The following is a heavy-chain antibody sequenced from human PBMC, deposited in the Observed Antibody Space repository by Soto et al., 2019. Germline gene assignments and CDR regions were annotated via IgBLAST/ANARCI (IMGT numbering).Heavy chain of an antibody. V-gene: IGHV4-59*01. CDR3: ARDFYHWNDVCWFDP. J-gene: IGHJ5*02. CDR1: GGSISSYY. CDR2: IYYSGST. D-gene: IGHD1-20*01. Sequence: QVQLQESGPGLVKPSETLSLTCTVSGGSISSYYWRWIRQPPGTGLEWIGYIYYSGSTNYNPSLRRRVILPVSTSRNQISLKLSSGNAADTAVYYFARDFYHWNDVCWFDPWGQGSLVTVSS.